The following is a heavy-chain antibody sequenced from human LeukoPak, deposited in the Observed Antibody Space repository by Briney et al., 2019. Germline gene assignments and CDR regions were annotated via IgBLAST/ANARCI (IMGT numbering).Heavy chain of an antibody. CDR2: ISHDGSNT. CDR3: AKDSPKLNSYGRSSYYYYGMDV. V-gene: IGHV3-30-3*01. D-gene: IGHD5-18*01. Sequence: GGSLRLSCAASGFTFNRYAMDWVRQAPGKGLEWVTLISHDGSNTNYADSVKGRFTISRDNSKNTLYLQMNSLRAEDTAVYYCAKDSPKLNSYGRSSYYYYGMDVWGQGTTVTVSS. CDR1: GFTFNRYA. J-gene: IGHJ6*02.